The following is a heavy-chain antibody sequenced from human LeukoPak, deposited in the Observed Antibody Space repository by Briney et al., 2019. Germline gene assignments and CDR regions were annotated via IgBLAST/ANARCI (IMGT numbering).Heavy chain of an antibody. CDR2: IIPILGIA. D-gene: IGHD2-21*02. CDR3: ARACGGDCYSILATGMDV. J-gene: IGHJ6*02. CDR1: GGTFSSYA. V-gene: IGHV1-69*04. Sequence: GASVKVSCKASGGTFSSYAISWVRQAPGQGLEWMGRIIPILGIANYAQKFQGRVTITADKSTSTAYMELSSLRSEDTAVYYCARACGGDCYSILATGMDVWGQGTTVTVSS.